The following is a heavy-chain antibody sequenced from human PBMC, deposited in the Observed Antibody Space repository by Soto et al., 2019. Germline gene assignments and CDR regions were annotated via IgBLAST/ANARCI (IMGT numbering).Heavy chain of an antibody. CDR3: ARESFSASPNFFDY. Sequence: GGSLRLSCAVSGFSFANYEMNWVRQAPGKGLEWIAYIGLSGDTIYYADSVKGRFTISRDHAKDSLELQMNSLRADDTALYYCARESFSASPNFFDYWGRGTQVTVSS. V-gene: IGHV3-48*03. CDR2: IGLSGDTI. J-gene: IGHJ4*02. D-gene: IGHD3-16*01. CDR1: GFSFANYE.